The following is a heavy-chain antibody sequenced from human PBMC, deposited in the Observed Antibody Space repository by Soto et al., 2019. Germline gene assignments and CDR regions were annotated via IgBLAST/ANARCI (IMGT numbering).Heavy chain of an antibody. CDR3: ARDSGYDSNPYYFDY. CDR2: IIAILGIA. CDR1: GGTFSSYT. J-gene: IGHJ4*02. D-gene: IGHD5-12*01. V-gene: IGHV1-69*04. Sequence: GASVKVSCKASGGTFSSYTISWVRQAPGQGLEWMGRIIAILGIANYAQKFQGRVTITADKSTSTAYMELSSLRSEDTAVYYCARDSGYDSNPYYFDYWGQGTLVTVSS.